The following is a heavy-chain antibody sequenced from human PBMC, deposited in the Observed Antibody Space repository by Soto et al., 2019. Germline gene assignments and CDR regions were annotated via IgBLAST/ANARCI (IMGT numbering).Heavy chain of an antibody. CDR1: GFTFSSYG. D-gene: IGHD6-13*01. CDR2: ISYDGSNK. V-gene: IGHV3-30*18. Sequence: GGSLRLSCAASGFTFSSYGMHWVRQAPGKGLEWVAVISYDGSNKYDADSVKGRFTISRDKSKKTLYLQMNSLRAEDTAVYYGAKSMKPQLVQGWVDDWGQGTLVTVSS. CDR3: AKSMKPQLVQGWVDD. J-gene: IGHJ4*02.